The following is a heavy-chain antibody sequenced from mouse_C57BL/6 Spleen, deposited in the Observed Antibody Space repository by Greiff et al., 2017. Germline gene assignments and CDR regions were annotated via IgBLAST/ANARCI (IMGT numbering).Heavy chain of an antibody. Sequence: QVQLQQPGAELVKPVASVKLSCKASGYTFTSYWMQWVKQRPGQGLEWIGEIDPSDSYTNYNQKFKGKATLTVDTSSSTAYMQLSSLTSEDSAVYYCARRTSSAMDYWAQGTSVSVSS. CDR1: GYTFTSYW. CDR2: IDPSDSYT. CDR3: ARRTSSAMDY. J-gene: IGHJ4*01. D-gene: IGHD3-3*01. V-gene: IGHV1-50*01.